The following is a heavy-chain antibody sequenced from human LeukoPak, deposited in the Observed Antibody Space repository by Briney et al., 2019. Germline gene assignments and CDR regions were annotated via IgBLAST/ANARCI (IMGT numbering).Heavy chain of an antibody. CDR2: IYHSGST. CDR3: ARLPAAPRWSWFDP. V-gene: IGHV4-38-2*01. CDR1: GYSISSGYY. Sequence: SETLSLTCAVSGYSISSGYYWGRIRQPPGKGLEWIGSIYHSGSTYYNPSLKSRVTISVDTSKNQFSLKLSSVTAADTAVYYCARLPAAPRWSWFDPWGQGTLVTVSS. J-gene: IGHJ5*02. D-gene: IGHD2-2*01.